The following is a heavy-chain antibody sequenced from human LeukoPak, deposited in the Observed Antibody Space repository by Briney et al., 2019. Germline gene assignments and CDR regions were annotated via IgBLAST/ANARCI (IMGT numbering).Heavy chain of an antibody. Sequence: GGSLRLSCAASGFTFSSYSMHWVRQAPGKGLEYVSAISPNGDNTYYADSVKGRFTTSRDNAKNSLYLQMNSLRAEDTAVYYCARDMATGLIVVVPAFDPWGQGTLVTVSS. CDR1: GFTFSSYS. CDR3: ARDMATGLIVVVPAFDP. CDR2: ISPNGDNT. J-gene: IGHJ5*02. D-gene: IGHD2-2*01. V-gene: IGHV3-64*02.